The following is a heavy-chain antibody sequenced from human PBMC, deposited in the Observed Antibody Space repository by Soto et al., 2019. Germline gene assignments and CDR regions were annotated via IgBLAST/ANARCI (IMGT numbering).Heavy chain of an antibody. CDR1: GGSFSGYY. CDR2: INHSGST. J-gene: IGHJ4*02. D-gene: IGHD3-10*01. CDR3: ARGTNQMCYYGSGSVPGDY. Sequence: QVQLQQWGAGLLKPSETLSLTCAVYGGSFSGYYWSWIRQPPGKGLEWIGEINHSGSTNYNPSLKRRVTISVDTSKNQFSLKLSSVTAADTAVYYCARGTNQMCYYGSGSVPGDYWGQGTLVTVSS. V-gene: IGHV4-34*01.